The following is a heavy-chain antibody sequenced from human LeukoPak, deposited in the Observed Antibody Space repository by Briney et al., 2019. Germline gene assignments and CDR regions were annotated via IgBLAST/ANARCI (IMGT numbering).Heavy chain of an antibody. CDR1: GFIFSSYW. D-gene: IGHD3-22*01. Sequence: GGSLRLSCAASGFIFSSYWMSWVRQAPGKGLEWVANIKQDGSEKYYVDSVKGRFTISRDNAKNSLYLQMDSLRVEDTAVYYCARGRKIVAVMGGFFDYWGQGTLVTVSS. CDR3: ARGRKIVAVMGGFFDY. J-gene: IGHJ4*02. CDR2: IKQDGSEK. V-gene: IGHV3-7*03.